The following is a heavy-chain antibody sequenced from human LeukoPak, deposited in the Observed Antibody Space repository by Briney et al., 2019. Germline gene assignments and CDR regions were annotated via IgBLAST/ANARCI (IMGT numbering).Heavy chain of an antibody. Sequence: SETLSLTCTVSGGSISSYYWSWIRQPPGKGLEWIGYIYYSGSTNYNPSLKSRVTISVDTSKNQFSLKLSSVTAADTAVYYCAREAGYYDSSGYYRSSWFDPWGQGTLVTVSS. J-gene: IGHJ5*02. CDR2: IYYSGST. D-gene: IGHD3-22*01. CDR1: GGSISSYY. V-gene: IGHV4-59*01. CDR3: AREAGYYDSSGYYRSSWFDP.